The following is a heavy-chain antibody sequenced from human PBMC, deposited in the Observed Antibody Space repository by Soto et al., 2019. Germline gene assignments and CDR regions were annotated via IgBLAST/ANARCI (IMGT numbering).Heavy chain of an antibody. CDR1: GFTFSSYA. J-gene: IGHJ6*02. V-gene: IGHV3-30-3*01. CDR3: ARPQSGWTDYYSYGMDV. Sequence: QVQLVESGGGVVQPGRSLRLSCAASGFTFSSYAMHWVRQAPGKGLEWVAVISYDGSNKYYADSVKGRFTISRDNSKNTLYLQMNSLRAEDTAVYYCARPQSGWTDYYSYGMDVWGQGTTVTVSS. D-gene: IGHD6-19*01. CDR2: ISYDGSNK.